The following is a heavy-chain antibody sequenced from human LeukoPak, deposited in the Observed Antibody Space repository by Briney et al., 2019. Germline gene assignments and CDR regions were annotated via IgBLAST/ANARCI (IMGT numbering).Heavy chain of an antibody. CDR2: IIPIFGTA. CDR3: ARIAVAGPAGY. V-gene: IGHV1-69*05. D-gene: IGHD6-19*01. CDR1: GGTFSSYA. Sequence: ASVKVSCKASGGTFSSYAISWVRQATGQGLEWMGRIIPIFGTANYAQKFQGRVTITTDESTSTAYMELSSLRSEDTAVYYCARIAVAGPAGYWGQGTLVTVSS. J-gene: IGHJ4*02.